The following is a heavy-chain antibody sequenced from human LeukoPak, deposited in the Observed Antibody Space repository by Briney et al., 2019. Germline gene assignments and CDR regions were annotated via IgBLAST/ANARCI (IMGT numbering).Heavy chain of an antibody. Sequence: SETLSLTCAVSGGSISSSNWWSWVRQPPGKGLEWIGEIYHSGSTNYNPSLKSRVTISVDKSKNQFSLKLSSATAADTAVYYCARELSVAPYGMDVWGQGTTVTVSS. D-gene: IGHD6-19*01. V-gene: IGHV4-4*02. J-gene: IGHJ6*02. CDR2: IYHSGST. CDR3: ARELSVAPYGMDV. CDR1: GGSISSSNW.